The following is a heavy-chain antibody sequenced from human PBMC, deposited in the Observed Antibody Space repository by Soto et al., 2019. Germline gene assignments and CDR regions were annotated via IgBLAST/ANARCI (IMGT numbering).Heavy chain of an antibody. V-gene: IGHV1-8*01. CDR2: MNPNSGNT. CDR3: ARTLDGDNVDY. Sequence: QVQLVQSGAEVKKPGASVKVSCKASGYTFTSYDINWVRQATGQGLEWMGWMNPNSGNTGYAQKFQGRVTMTRHTSLSTAYMKLSSIRSDDPAAYYCARTLDGDNVDYWGQGTLVTVAS. J-gene: IGHJ4*02. CDR1: GYTFTSYD. D-gene: IGHD4-17*01.